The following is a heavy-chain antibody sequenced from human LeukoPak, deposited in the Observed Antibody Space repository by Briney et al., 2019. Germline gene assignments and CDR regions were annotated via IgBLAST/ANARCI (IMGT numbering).Heavy chain of an antibody. V-gene: IGHV3-30*18. J-gene: IGHJ3*02. CDR3: AKVTQYSPGTFDI. CDR1: GFTFSSYG. Sequence: GGSLRLSCAASGFTFSSYGMHWVRQAPGKGLEWVAVISYDGSNKYYADSVKGRFTISRDNSKNTLYLQMNSLRAEDTAVYYCAKVTQYSPGTFDIWGQGTRVTVSS. D-gene: IGHD5-18*01. CDR2: ISYDGSNK.